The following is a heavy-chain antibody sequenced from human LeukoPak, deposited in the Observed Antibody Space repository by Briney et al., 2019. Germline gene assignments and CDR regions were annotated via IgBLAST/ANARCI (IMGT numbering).Heavy chain of an antibody. J-gene: IGHJ4*02. CDR3: ARDRGSTVTTVGY. D-gene: IGHD4-17*01. V-gene: IGHV3-11*04. Sequence: SGGSLRLSCVTSGFRFSDYYMMGIRQAPGKGPEWVAHISSSAATTLYADSVKGRFTVSRDNAKNSLYLEMTSLRAEDTAVYYCARDRGSTVTTVGYWGQGTLVTVSS. CDR2: ISSSAATT. CDR1: GFRFSDYY.